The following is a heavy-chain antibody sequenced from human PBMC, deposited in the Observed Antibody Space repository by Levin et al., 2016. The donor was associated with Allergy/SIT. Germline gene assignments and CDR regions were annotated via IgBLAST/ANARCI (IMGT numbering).Heavy chain of an antibody. V-gene: IGHV4-30-4*01. CDR2: IYYTGST. CDR3: ARVVDRTLGAFDI. CDR1: GESVTSGYHY. Sequence: SETLSLTCTVSGESVTSGYHYWSWIRQPPGKGLEWIGYIYYTGSTHYNPSLKSRVTMSVDPSKKQFSLKLTSVTAADTAVYYCARVVDRTLGAFDIWGQGTLVTVSS. J-gene: IGHJ3*02. D-gene: IGHD2/OR15-2a*01.